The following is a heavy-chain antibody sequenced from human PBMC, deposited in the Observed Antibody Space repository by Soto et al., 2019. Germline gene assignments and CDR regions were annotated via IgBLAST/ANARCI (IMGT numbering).Heavy chain of an antibody. D-gene: IGHD4-17*01. V-gene: IGHV4-30-4*01. Sequence: SSETLSLTCTVSGGSISSGDYYWSWIRQPPGKGLEWIGYIYYSGSTYYNPSLKSRVTISVDTSKNQFSLKLSSVTAADTAVYYCARGKGIDYGDTKFDYWGQGTLVTVSS. CDR3: ARGKGIDYGDTKFDY. CDR2: IYYSGST. J-gene: IGHJ4*02. CDR1: GGSISSGDYY.